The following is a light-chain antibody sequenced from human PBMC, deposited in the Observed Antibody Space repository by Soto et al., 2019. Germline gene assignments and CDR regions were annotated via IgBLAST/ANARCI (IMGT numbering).Light chain of an antibody. J-gene: IGLJ1*01. CDR2: EVS. Sequence: TSSDVGSYNRVSWHQQPPGTAPKLMIYEVSNRPSGVPDRFSGSKSGNTASLTISGLQAEDEADYYCSSYTSTSTYVFGTGTKVTVL. CDR1: SSDVGSYNR. CDR3: SSYTSTSTYV. V-gene: IGLV2-18*02.